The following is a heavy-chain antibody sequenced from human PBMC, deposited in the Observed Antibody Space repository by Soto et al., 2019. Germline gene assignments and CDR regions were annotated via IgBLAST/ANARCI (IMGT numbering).Heavy chain of an antibody. D-gene: IGHD4-17*01. J-gene: IGHJ4*02. V-gene: IGHV4-4*02. CDR1: GYSITSSNW. CDR2: IYHSGST. Sequence: SDTLSLTCAFYGYSITSSNWWSRVRQPPGKGLEWIGEIYHSGSTNYNPSLKSRVTISVDTSKNQFSLKLSSVTAADTAVYYCARGRRTAVTIDYWGQGTLVTVS. CDR3: ARGRRTAVTIDY.